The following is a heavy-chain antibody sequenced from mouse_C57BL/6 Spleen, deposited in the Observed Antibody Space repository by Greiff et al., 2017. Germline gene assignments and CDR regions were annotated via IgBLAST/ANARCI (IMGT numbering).Heavy chain of an antibody. V-gene: IGHV1-59*01. CDR3: ARGVVGGMDY. CDR2: IDPSDSYT. CDR1: GYTFTSYW. D-gene: IGHD1-1*01. J-gene: IGHJ4*01. Sequence: QVELKQPGAELVRPGTSVKLSCKASGYTFTSYWMHWVKQRPGQGLEWIGVIDPSDSYTNYNQKFKGKATLTVDTSSSTAYMQLSSLTSEDSAVYYCARGVVGGMDYWGQGTSVTVSS.